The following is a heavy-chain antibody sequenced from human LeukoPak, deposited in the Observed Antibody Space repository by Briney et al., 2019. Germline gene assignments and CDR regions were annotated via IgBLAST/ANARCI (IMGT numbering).Heavy chain of an antibody. CDR3: ASSHYDSSGYSLKFDY. V-gene: IGHV1-69*06. CDR1: GYTFTSYG. CDR2: IIPIFGTA. J-gene: IGHJ4*02. D-gene: IGHD3-22*01. Sequence: SVKVSCKASGYTFTSYGISWVRQAPGQGLEWMGGIIPIFGTANYAQKFQGRVTITADKSTSTAYMELSSLRSEDTAVYYCASSHYDSSGYSLKFDYWGQGTLVTVSS.